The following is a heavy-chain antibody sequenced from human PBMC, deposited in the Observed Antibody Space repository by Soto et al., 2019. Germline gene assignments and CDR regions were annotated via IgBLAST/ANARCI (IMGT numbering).Heavy chain of an antibody. CDR1: GGSFSGYI. CDR3: ARGLISGSHYSGGWYYFDS. V-gene: IGHV4-34*01. CDR2: INHSGSA. D-gene: IGHD1-26*01. Sequence: SETLSLTCGVYGGSFSGYIWTWIRQTPGKGLQWIGQINHSGSANYNPSLRSRVTISVHTSNSQFSLELSSVTAADTAVYYCARGLISGSHYSGGWYYFDSWGQGTQVT. J-gene: IGHJ4*02.